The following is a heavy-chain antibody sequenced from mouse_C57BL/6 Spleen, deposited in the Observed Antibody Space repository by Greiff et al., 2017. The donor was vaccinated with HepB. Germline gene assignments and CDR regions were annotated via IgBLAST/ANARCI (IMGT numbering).Heavy chain of an antibody. D-gene: IGHD2-12*01. CDR1: GYTFTDYE. CDR3: TRSYYSNYNAMDY. V-gene: IGHV1-15*01. Sequence: QVQLQQSGAELVRPGASVTLSCKASGYTFTDYEMNWVKQTPVHGLEWIGAIDPETGGTAYNQKFKGKAILTADKSSSTAYMELRSLTSEDSAVYYCTRSYYSNYNAMDYWGQGTSVTVSA. CDR2: IDPETGGT. J-gene: IGHJ4*01.